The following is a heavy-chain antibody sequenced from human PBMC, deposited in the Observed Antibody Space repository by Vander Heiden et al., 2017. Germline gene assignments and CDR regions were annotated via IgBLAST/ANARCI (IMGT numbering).Heavy chain of an antibody. V-gene: IGHV3-21*02. CDR1: GFTFRFYG. CDR2: ISSTGDYT. CDR3: AGPFCRGGSCYQKTHS. D-gene: IGHD2-15*01. J-gene: IGHJ4*02. Sequence: EVQLVESGGGLVKTGGSLRLSCAASGFTFRFYGMNWVRQVPGKGLEWISFISSTGDYTQYADSVKGRFTISRDNAQNSLNLQMNNLRAEDTAMYYCAGPFCRGGSCYQKTHSWGQGTLVTVSS.